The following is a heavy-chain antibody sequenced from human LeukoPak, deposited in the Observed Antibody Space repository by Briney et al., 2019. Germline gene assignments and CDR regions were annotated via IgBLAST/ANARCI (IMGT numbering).Heavy chain of an antibody. Sequence: GGSLRLSCAASGFTFSSYGMHWVRQAPGKGLEWVAVISYDGSNKYYADSVKGRFTISRDNSKNTLYLQMNSLRAEDTAVYYYAKDLGQLGYYYYYYGMDAWGQGTTVTVSS. J-gene: IGHJ6*02. V-gene: IGHV3-30*18. D-gene: IGHD6-13*01. CDR3: AKDLGQLGYYYYYYGMDA. CDR1: GFTFSSYG. CDR2: ISYDGSNK.